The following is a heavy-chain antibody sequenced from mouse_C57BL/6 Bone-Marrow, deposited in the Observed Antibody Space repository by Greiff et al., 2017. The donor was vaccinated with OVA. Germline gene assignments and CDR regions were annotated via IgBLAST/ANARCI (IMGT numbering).Heavy chain of an antibody. CDR3: AREGGSSHWFAY. D-gene: IGHD1-1*01. V-gene: IGHV3-6*01. CDR2: ISYDGSN. J-gene: IGHJ3*01. Sequence: EVKLQESGPGLVKPSQSLSLTCSVTGYSITSGYYWNWIRQFPGNKLEWMGYISYDGSNNYNPSLKNRISITRDTSKNQFFLKLNSVTTEDTATYYCAREGGSSHWFAYWGQGTLVTVSA. CDR1: GYSITSGYY.